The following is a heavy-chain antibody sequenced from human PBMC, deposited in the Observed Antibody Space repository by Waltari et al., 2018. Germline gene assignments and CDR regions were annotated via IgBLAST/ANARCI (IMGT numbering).Heavy chain of an antibody. CDR1: GGSISSYY. V-gene: IGHV4-59*01. J-gene: IGHJ4*02. CDR2: IYYSGST. CDR3: ARVQIAAAGPLYYFDY. D-gene: IGHD6-13*01. Sequence: QVQLQESGPGLVKPSETLSLTCTVSGGSISSYYWSWIRQPPGKGLEWIGYIYYSGSTNDNPSLKSRVTISVDTSKNQFSLKLSSVTAADTAVYYCARVQIAAAGPLYYFDYWGQGTLVTVSS.